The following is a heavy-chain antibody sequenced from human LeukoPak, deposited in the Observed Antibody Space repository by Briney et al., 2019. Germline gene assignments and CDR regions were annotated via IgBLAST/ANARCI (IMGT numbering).Heavy chain of an antibody. J-gene: IGHJ3*02. CDR3: AKMARGELLQITAFDI. Sequence: GRSLRLSCAASGFTFDVYAMHWVRQAPGKGLEWVSGISWNSGSIGYADSVKGRFTISRDNAKNSLYLQMNSLRAEDTALYYCAKMARGELLQITAFDIWGQGTMVTVSS. CDR2: ISWNSGSI. D-gene: IGHD1-26*01. V-gene: IGHV3-9*01. CDR1: GFTFDVYA.